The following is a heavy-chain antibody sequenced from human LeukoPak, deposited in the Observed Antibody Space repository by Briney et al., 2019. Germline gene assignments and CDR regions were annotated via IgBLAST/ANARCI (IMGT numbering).Heavy chain of an antibody. Sequence: XGSXXLSXXASGXIFSXXGMHWXXXXPGXXXEWVAFIRHDESKKYYADSVKGRFTISRDNSKNTLSLQMNSLRADDTAVYYCAKFSYGDYVAWGQGTLVTVSS. CDR3: AKFSYGDYVA. CDR1: GXIFSXXG. V-gene: IGHV3-30*02. J-gene: IGHJ5*02. D-gene: IGHD4-17*01. CDR2: IRHDESKK.